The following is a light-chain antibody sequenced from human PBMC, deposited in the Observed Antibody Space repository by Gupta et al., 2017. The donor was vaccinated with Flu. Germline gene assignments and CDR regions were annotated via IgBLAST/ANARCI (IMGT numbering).Light chain of an antibody. CDR3: QQYYNLPLT. CDR2: DAS. V-gene: IGKV1-33*01. J-gene: IGKJ4*01. CDR1: QGISNY. Sequence: PSSLSASVGDRVTITCQASQGISNYLNWYQQKLGKAPKLLICDASNLETGIPSRFRGSASGSDFTLTISSLQPEDTATYYCQQYYNLPLTFGGGTNVEIK.